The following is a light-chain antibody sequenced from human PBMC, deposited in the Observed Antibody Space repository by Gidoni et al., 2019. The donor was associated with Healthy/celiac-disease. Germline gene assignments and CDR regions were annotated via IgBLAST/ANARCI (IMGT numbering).Light chain of an antibody. CDR1: QGISSY. CDR3: QQYYSYPLT. CDR2: AAS. Sequence: AIRITQSPSSLSASTGDRVTITCRASQGISSYLAWYQQKPGKVPKLLIYAASTLHSGVPSRFSGSGSGTDFTLTISCLQSGDFATYYCQQYYSYPLTFGGGTKVEIK. J-gene: IGKJ4*01. V-gene: IGKV1-8*01.